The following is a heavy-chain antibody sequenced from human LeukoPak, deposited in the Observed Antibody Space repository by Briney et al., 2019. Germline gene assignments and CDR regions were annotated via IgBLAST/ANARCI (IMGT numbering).Heavy chain of an antibody. CDR3: IRIRTREHQYGMDV. CDR2: IETVGNT. D-gene: IGHD1-26*01. Sequence: PGGSLRLSCAASGFTFTSYDMHWVRQATGKGLEWVSAIETVGNTYYSGSVEGRFTISRDDVKNSLYLHMNSLRDGDTAVYYCIRIRTREHQYGMDVRGQGTTVTVSS. J-gene: IGHJ6*02. V-gene: IGHV3-13*01. CDR1: GFTFTSYD.